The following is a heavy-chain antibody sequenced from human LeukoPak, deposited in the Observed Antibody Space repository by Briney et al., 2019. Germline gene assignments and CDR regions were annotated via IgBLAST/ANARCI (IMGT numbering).Heavy chain of an antibody. CDR1: VGTFSSYA. CDR2: IIPIFGTA. CDR3: ARASVRYSSRWGFDP. Sequence: GSSVKVSCKASVGTFSSYAISWVRQAPGQGLEWMGGIIPIFGTANYAQKFQGRVTITTDESTSTAYMELSSLRSEDTAVYYCARASVRYSSRWGFDPRGQGTLVTVSS. J-gene: IGHJ5*02. V-gene: IGHV1-69*05. D-gene: IGHD6-13*01.